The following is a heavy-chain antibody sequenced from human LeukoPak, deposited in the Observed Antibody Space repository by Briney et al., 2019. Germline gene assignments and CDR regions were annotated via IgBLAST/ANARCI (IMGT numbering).Heavy chain of an antibody. CDR3: ARVKVPYGSGSYYPNWFDP. D-gene: IGHD3-10*01. CDR1: GYSISSGYY. V-gene: IGHV4-38-2*02. Sequence: ASETLSLTCTVSGYSISSGYYWGWIRQPPGKGLEWIGSIYHSGSTYYNPSLKSRVTISVDTSKNQFSLKLSSVTAADTAVYYCARVKVPYGSGSYYPNWFDPWGQGTLVTVSS. J-gene: IGHJ5*02. CDR2: IYHSGST.